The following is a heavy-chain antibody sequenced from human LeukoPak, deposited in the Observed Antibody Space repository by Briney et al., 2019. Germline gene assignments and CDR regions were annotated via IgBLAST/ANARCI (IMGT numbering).Heavy chain of an antibody. J-gene: IGHJ3*02. CDR1: GFTFSSYD. V-gene: IGHV3-23*01. CDR2: ISGSGGST. CDR3: AKVKAVEYSSTHAFDI. D-gene: IGHD6-6*01. Sequence: GGSLRLSCAASGFTFSSYDMSWVRQAPGKGLEWVSAISGSGGSTYYADSVKGRFTISRDNSKNTLYLQMNSLRAEDTAVYYCAKVKAVEYSSTHAFDIWGQGTMVTVSS.